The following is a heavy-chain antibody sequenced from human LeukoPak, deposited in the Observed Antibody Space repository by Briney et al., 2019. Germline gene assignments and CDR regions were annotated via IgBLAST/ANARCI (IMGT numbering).Heavy chain of an antibody. Sequence: ASVKVSCKVSGYTLTELSMHWVRQAPGKGLEWMGGFDPEDGETIYAQKFQGRVTMTEDTSTDTAYMELSSLRSEDTAVYYCATDRSYKITMVLGVPTPLFDPWGQGTLVTVSS. CDR2: FDPEDGET. CDR1: GYTLTELS. V-gene: IGHV1-24*01. CDR3: ATDRSYKITMVLGVPTPLFDP. D-gene: IGHD3-10*01. J-gene: IGHJ5*02.